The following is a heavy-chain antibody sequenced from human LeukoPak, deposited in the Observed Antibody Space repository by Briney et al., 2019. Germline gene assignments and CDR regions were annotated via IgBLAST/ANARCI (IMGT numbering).Heavy chain of an antibody. D-gene: IGHD2-2*01. CDR1: GFTFSSYA. J-gene: IGHJ4*02. CDR2: IYSGGST. V-gene: IGHV3-66*01. CDR3: ARGQRPNSYQLLPYYFDY. Sequence: PGGSLRLSCAASGFTFSSYAMSWVRQAPGKGLEWVSVIYSGGSTYYADSVKGRFTISRDNSKNTLYLQMNSLRAEDTAVYYCARGQRPNSYQLLPYYFDYWGQGTLVTVSS.